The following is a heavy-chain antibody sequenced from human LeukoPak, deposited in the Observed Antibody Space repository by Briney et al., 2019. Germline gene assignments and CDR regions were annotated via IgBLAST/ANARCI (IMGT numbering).Heavy chain of an antibody. CDR1: GFTFSSYS. CDR3: AREQCTNGVCYFDP. J-gene: IGHJ5*02. CDR2: ISSSSSYI. V-gene: IGHV3-21*01. Sequence: GGSLRLSCAASGFTFSSYSMNWVRQAPGKGLEWVSPISSSSSYIYYADSVKGRFTISRDNAKNSLYLQMNSLRAEDTAVYYCAREQCTNGVCYFDPWGQGTLVTVSS. D-gene: IGHD2-8*01.